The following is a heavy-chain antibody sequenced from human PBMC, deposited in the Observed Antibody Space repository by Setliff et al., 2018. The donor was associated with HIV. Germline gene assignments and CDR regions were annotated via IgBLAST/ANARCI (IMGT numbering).Heavy chain of an antibody. CDR1: GFSISDFW. D-gene: IGHD3-22*01. CDR2: IKEDGSEQ. CDR3: AKDLVYYDSSGDLDY. Sequence: GGSLRLSCAASGFSISDFWMSWVRQAPGKGLEWVANIKEDGSEQYYADSVKGRFTISRDNSKNTLYLQMNSLRAEDTAVYYCAKDLVYYDSSGDLDYWGQGTLVTVSS. J-gene: IGHJ4*02. V-gene: IGHV3-7*05.